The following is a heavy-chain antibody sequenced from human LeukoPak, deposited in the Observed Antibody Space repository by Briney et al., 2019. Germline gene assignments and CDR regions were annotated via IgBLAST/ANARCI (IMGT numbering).Heavy chain of an antibody. J-gene: IGHJ4*02. V-gene: IGHV4-30-4*01. CDR3: AIRIAAAGKYYFDY. CDR1: GGSISSGDYY. D-gene: IGHD6-13*01. Sequence: ASETLSLTCTFSGGSISSGDYYWSWIRQPPGKGLEWIGYIYYSGSTYYNPSLKSRVTISVDTSKSQFSLKLSSVTAADTAVYYCAIRIAAAGKYYFDYWGQGTLVTVSS. CDR2: IYYSGST.